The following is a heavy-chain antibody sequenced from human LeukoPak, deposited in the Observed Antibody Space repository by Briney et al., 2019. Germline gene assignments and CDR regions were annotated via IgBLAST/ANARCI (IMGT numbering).Heavy chain of an antibody. D-gene: IGHD2-2*01. CDR1: GYSFTSYW. Sequence: GESLKISCKGSGYSFTSYWIGWVRQMPGKGLEWMGIIYPGDSDTRYSPSFQGQVTISADKSISTAYLQWSSLKASDTAMYCCARHVSDVVVPAAYYYYYYMDVWAKGPRSPSP. J-gene: IGHJ6*03. V-gene: IGHV5-51*01. CDR3: ARHVSDVVVPAAYYYYYYMDV. CDR2: IYPGDSDT.